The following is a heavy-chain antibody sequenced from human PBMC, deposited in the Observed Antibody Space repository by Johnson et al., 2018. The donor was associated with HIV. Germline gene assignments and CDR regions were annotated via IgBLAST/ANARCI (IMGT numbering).Heavy chain of an antibody. Sequence: VQLVESGGAVVRPGGSLRISCVASGFKLYEYDVSWVRQVPGKGLEWVSGINWSGGGTAYADSVKGRFTVSSDNAKNSLYLQMNSLRAEDTAVYYCARVREMATNRRAFDIWGQGTMVTVSS. D-gene: IGHD5-24*01. V-gene: IGHV3-20*04. J-gene: IGHJ3*02. CDR1: GFKLYEYD. CDR3: ARVREMATNRRAFDI. CDR2: INWSGGGT.